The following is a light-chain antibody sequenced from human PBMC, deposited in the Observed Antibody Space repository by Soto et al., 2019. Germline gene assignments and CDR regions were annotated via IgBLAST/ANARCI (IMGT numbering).Light chain of an antibody. CDR3: QQRKNWLYT. CDR2: DAS. CDR1: QSVGRY. J-gene: IGKJ2*01. Sequence: EIVLTQSPDNLSLSPGERATLSCRASQSVGRYLAWYQQKPVQAPRLLIYDASTTSTGIPARFSGSGCGTDFTITISILETEDFAVYYCQQRKNWLYTSGQGTKLEIK. V-gene: IGKV3-11*01.